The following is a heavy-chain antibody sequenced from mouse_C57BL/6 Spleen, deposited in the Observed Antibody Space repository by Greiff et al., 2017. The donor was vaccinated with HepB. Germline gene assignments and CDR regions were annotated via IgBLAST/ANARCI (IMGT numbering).Heavy chain of an antibody. CDR2: IYPRDGST. CDR3: ARRANYYGSSDY. D-gene: IGHD1-1*01. CDR1: GYTFTDHT. V-gene: IGHV1-78*01. J-gene: IGHJ2*01. Sequence: VKLQESDAELVKPGASVKISCKVSGYTFTDHTIHWMKQRPEQGLEWIGYIYPRDGSTKYNEKFKGKATLTADKSSSTAYMQLNSLTSEDSAVYFCARRANYYGSSDYWGQGTTLTVSS.